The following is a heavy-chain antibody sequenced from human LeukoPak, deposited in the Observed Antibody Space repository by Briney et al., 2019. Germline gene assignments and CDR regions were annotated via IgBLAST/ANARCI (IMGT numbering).Heavy chain of an antibody. Sequence: ASVKVSCKASGYTFTSYHMHWVRQAPGQGLEWMGIINPSGGTTNYAHKFQGRVTMTRDTSISTAYMDLSSLRSDDTAVYYCARDFNVHLGDGLIDYWGQGALLTVSS. CDR3: ARDFNVHLGDGLIDY. CDR1: GYTFTSYH. J-gene: IGHJ4*02. D-gene: IGHD3-16*02. CDR2: INPSGGTT. V-gene: IGHV1-46*01.